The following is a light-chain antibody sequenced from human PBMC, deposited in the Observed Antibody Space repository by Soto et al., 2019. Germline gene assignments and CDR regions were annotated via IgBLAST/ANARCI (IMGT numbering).Light chain of an antibody. Sequence: DIVMTQSPLSLPVSPGETASISCRSSQSLLQSNGHNYLGWFVQKPGQSPQLLIYLGSSRASGVPDRFSASGSGTDFALKISRVEAEDVGIYYCMQVLQTPPTFGGGTKVEIK. CDR2: LGS. J-gene: IGKJ4*01. CDR1: QSLLQSNGHNY. CDR3: MQVLQTPPT. V-gene: IGKV2-28*01.